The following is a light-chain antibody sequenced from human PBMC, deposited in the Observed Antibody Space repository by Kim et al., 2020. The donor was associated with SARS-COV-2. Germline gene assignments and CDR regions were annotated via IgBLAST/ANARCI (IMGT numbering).Light chain of an antibody. Sequence: ASEGDRVTITWRASQDIRNDLGWYQQSPGRAPKRLIYGASSLQSGVPSRFSGSGSGTEFTLTISSLQPEDFATYFCLQHNSYPITFGQGTRLEIK. J-gene: IGKJ5*01. V-gene: IGKV1-17*01. CDR1: QDIRND. CDR3: LQHNSYPIT. CDR2: GAS.